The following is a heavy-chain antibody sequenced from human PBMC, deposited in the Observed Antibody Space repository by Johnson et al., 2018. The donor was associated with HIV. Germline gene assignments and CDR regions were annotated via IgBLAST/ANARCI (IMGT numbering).Heavy chain of an antibody. CDR1: GFTFSNYA. Sequence: QVQLVESGGGVVQPGRSLRLSCAASGFTFSNYAIHWVRQAPGKGLEWVAIISYDGGNKYCADSVKGRFTISRDNSKNTLYVQMNSLRAEDTGVYYCAKVRKAAAGREAFDIWGQGTMVTVSS. CDR2: ISYDGGNK. J-gene: IGHJ3*02. V-gene: IGHV3-30*04. CDR3: AKVRKAAAGREAFDI. D-gene: IGHD6-13*01.